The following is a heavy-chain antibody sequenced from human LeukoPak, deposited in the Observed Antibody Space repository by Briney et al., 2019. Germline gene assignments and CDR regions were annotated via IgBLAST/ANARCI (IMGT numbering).Heavy chain of an antibody. J-gene: IGHJ4*02. V-gene: IGHV4-39*07. D-gene: IGHD3-9*01. CDR1: GGSISSSSYY. CDR3: ARGGSFWYYDILTGHPPFDY. Sequence: SETLSLTCTVSGGSISSSSYYWGWIRQPPGKGLEWIGSIYYSGSTYYNPSLKSRVTISVDTSKNQFSLKLSSVTAADTAVHYCARGGSFWYYDILTGHPPFDYWGQGTLVTVSS. CDR2: IYYSGST.